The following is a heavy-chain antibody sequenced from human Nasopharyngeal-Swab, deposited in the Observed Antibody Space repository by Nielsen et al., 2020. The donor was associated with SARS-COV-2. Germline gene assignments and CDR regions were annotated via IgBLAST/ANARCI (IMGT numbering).Heavy chain of an antibody. D-gene: IGHD3-10*01. V-gene: IGHV3-21*01. CDR2: ISSGSSYI. Sequence: SCAASGFTFTSYSMNWVRQAPGKGLEWVSSISSGSSYIYYADSVKGRFTISRDNGKNSLYLQMNSLRAEDTAVYYCARMEGYGSGTYGDYWGQGTLVTVSS. CDR1: GFTFTSYS. CDR3: ARMEGYGSGTYGDY. J-gene: IGHJ4*02.